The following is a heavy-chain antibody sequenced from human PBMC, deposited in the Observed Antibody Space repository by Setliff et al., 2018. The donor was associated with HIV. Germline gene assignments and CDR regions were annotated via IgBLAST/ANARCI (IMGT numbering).Heavy chain of an antibody. Sequence: SETLSLTCTVSGGSVSNDSYYWSWIRLPPGRGLEWIGFIFYSGSTNYNPSLKSRVTISVDTCKNQFSLRLNSVTAADTAIHYCTRRGADSYYPRPLDVWGKGSTVTVAS. V-gene: IGHV4-61*01. CDR3: TRRGADSYYPRPLDV. D-gene: IGHD3-10*01. CDR1: GGSVSNDSYY. J-gene: IGHJ6*04. CDR2: IFYSGST.